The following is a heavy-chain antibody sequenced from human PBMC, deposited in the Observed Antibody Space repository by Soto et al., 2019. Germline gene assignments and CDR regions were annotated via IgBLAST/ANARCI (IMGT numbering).Heavy chain of an antibody. CDR2: SYYSGTT. V-gene: IGHV4-39*01. CDR1: GASISVHSYY. D-gene: IGHD1-20*01. CDR3: TRRYNWNDNYFDP. Sequence: SETLSLTCTVSGASISVHSYYWTWIRQPPGKGLEWIGSSYYSGTTYFNPSLKSRATISVDTSKNQFSLRLTSVTAADTAIYYCTRRYNWNDNYFDPCGQGALVTVSS. J-gene: IGHJ5*02.